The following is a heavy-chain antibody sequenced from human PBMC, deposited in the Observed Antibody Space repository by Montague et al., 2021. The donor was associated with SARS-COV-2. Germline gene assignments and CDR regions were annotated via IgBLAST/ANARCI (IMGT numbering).Heavy chain of an antibody. Sequence: SETLSLTCAVYGESFSGFFWSWIRQPPGKGLEWIAEINDRGVTNYNYNPSLGIRVTIYADTSKNQFSLKLRAVTAADTAVYYCARWDPQTLTVISLRGKSDNDYWGQGTLVTVSS. CDR3: ARWDPQTLTVISLRGKSDNDY. CDR1: GESFSGFF. CDR2: INDRGVTNY. V-gene: IGHV4-34*01. D-gene: IGHD4-11*01. J-gene: IGHJ4*02.